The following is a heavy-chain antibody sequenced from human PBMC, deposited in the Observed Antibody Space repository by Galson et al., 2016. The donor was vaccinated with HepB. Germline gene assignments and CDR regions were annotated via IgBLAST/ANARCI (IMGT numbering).Heavy chain of an antibody. CDR3: AKGAYSLPENFQH. Sequence: SLRLSCAASGFTFSSYAMNWVRQPPGKGLEWVSSISGSGGTTYYADSLKGRFTISRDNSKSTLYLQMNSLRAENTAVYYGAKGAYSLPENFQHWGQGTLVTVSS. CDR2: ISGSGGTT. V-gene: IGHV3-23*01. D-gene: IGHD2-15*01. CDR1: GFTFSSYA. J-gene: IGHJ1*01.